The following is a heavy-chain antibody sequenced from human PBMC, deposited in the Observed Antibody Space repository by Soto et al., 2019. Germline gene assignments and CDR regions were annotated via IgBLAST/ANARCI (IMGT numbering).Heavy chain of an antibody. D-gene: IGHD2-2*01. CDR1: GGSISSSSFY. Sequence: SETLYITCTVTGGSISSSSFYWGWTRHPPGKGLEWIGSIYYSGSTYYNPSLKSRVTISVDTSKNQFSLKLSSVTAADTAVYYCASIVVVPAAELNFDYWGQGTLVTVS. J-gene: IGHJ4*02. CDR2: IYYSGST. CDR3: ASIVVVPAAELNFDY. V-gene: IGHV4-39*01.